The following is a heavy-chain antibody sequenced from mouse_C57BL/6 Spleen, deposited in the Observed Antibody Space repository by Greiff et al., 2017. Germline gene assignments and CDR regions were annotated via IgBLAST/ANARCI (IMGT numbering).Heavy chain of an antibody. Sequence: QVQLKQSGAELVKPGASVKLSCKASGYTFTSYWMHWVKQRPGRGLEWIGRIDPNSGGTKYNEKFKSKATLTVDKPSSTAYIQLSSLASEDSAVYYCAREGLPWYFDVWGTGTTVTVSS. V-gene: IGHV1-72*01. D-gene: IGHD2-4*01. J-gene: IGHJ1*03. CDR2: IDPNSGGT. CDR1: GYTFTSYW. CDR3: AREGLPWYFDV.